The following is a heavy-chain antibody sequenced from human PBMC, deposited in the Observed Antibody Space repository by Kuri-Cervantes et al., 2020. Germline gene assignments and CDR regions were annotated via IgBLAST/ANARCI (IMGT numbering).Heavy chain of an antibody. CDR3: ARYRTYSYDSSGYRGFQH. D-gene: IGHD3-22*01. Sequence: ASVKVSCKASGYTFTSYAMHWVRQAPGQRLEWMGWINAGNGNTKYSQKFQGRVTMTRDTSISTAYMELSRLRSDDTAVYYCARYRTYSYDSSGYRGFQHWGQGTMVTVSS. CDR1: GYTFTSYA. V-gene: IGHV1-3*01. J-gene: IGHJ1*01. CDR2: INAGNGNT.